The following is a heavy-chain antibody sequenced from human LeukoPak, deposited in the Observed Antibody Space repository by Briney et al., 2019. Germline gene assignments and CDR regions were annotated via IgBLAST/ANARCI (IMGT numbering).Heavy chain of an antibody. D-gene: IGHD6-13*01. V-gene: IGHV1-18*01. CDR3: ARATPDSSSWYNWFDP. CDR2: ISAYNGNT. J-gene: IGHJ5*02. Sequence: GASVKVSCKASGYTFTSYGISWVRQAPGQGLEWMGWISAYNGNTNYAQKLQGRVTMTTDTSTSTAYMELRSLRSDDTAVYYCARATPDSSSWYNWFDPWGQGTLVTVSS. CDR1: GYTFTSYG.